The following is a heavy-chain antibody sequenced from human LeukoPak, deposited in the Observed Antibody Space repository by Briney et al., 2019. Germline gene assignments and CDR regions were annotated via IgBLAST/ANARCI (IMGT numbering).Heavy chain of an antibody. D-gene: IGHD4-17*01. CDR1: GFTFSAYA. Sequence: PGGSLRLSCTASGFTFSAYAMMWVRQAPGKGPEWVSAIRGGGGSEFYADPVKGRFTISRDNSKNTLFLQMNNLRPEDTAVYYCGRDPNGDYIGAFDMWGPGTMVIVSS. CDR3: GRDPNGDYIGAFDM. V-gene: IGHV3-23*01. J-gene: IGHJ3*02. CDR2: IRGGGGSE.